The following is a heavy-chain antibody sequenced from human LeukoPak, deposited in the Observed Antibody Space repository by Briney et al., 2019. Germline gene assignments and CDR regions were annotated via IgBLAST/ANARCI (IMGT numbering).Heavy chain of an antibody. Sequence: GRSLRLSYAVSGFTFSSYWMSWVREAPGKGLKWVANMKQDGSEKYYVDFVKGRFTVSRDNAKNSLYLQMNSLRAEDTAVYYCAREGLAVAATRYYYGMDLWGQGTTVTVSS. J-gene: IGHJ6*02. V-gene: IGHV3-7*01. CDR2: MKQDGSEK. CDR3: AREGLAVAATRYYYGMDL. CDR1: GFTFSSYW. D-gene: IGHD2-15*01.